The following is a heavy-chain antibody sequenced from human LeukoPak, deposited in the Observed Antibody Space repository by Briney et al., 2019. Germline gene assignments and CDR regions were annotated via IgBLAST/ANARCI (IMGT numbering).Heavy chain of an antibody. V-gene: IGHV1-2*02. J-gene: IGHJ4*02. CDR1: GYTFTGYY. D-gene: IGHD4-17*01. Sequence: ASVKVSCKASGYTFTGYYMHWVRQAPGQGLEWMGWIKPNSGGTNYAQKFQGRVTMTRDTSISTAYMERSRLRSDDTAVYYCARVVRGDYGYYFDYWGQGTLVTVSS. CDR3: ARVVRGDYGYYFDY. CDR2: IKPNSGGT.